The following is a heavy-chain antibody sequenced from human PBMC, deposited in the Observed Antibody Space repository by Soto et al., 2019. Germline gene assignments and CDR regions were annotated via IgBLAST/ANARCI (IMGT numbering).Heavy chain of an antibody. V-gene: IGHV4-4*02. CDR3: ARDLRDGWDYYNYYGMDV. D-gene: IGHD3-16*01. Sequence: SETLSLTCAVSGGSISSSNWWSWVRQPPGKGLEWIGEIYRSGSTNYNPSLKSRVTISVDKSKNQFSLKLSSVTAADTAVYYCARDLRDGWDYYNYYGMDVWGQGTTVTVSS. CDR2: IYRSGST. CDR1: GGSISSSNW. J-gene: IGHJ6*02.